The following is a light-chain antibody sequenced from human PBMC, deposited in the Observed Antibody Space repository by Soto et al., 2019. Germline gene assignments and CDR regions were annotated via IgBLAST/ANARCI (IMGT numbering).Light chain of an antibody. Sequence: QSVLTQPPSASGSPGQSVTIYCTGTSTDVGEYNYVSWYQHHPGKAPKLLIYEVFRRPSGVPDRFSGSKSGNTASLTVSGLQAEDEADYYCSSYAGRDSWRFGGGTKLTVL. J-gene: IGLJ3*02. CDR3: SSYAGRDSWR. V-gene: IGLV2-8*01. CDR1: STDVGEYNY. CDR2: EVF.